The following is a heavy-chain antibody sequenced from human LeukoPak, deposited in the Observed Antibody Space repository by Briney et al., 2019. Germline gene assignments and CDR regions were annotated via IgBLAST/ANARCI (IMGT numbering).Heavy chain of an antibody. J-gene: IGHJ4*02. CDR3: ARSQITMVRGVIITFYY. D-gene: IGHD3-10*01. V-gene: IGHV4-34*01. Sequence: PSETLSLTCAVYGGSFSGYYWSWIRQPPGKGLEWIGEINHSGSTNYNPSLKSRVTISVDTSKNQFSLKLSSVTAADTAVYYCARSQITMVRGVIITFYYWGQGTLVTVSS. CDR1: GGSFSGYY. CDR2: INHSGST.